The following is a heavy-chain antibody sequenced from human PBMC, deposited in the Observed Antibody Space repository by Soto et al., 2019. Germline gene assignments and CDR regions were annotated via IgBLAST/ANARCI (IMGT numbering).Heavy chain of an antibody. CDR1: GYTFTSYG. CDR2: ISAYNGNT. J-gene: IGHJ6*02. V-gene: IGHV1-18*01. D-gene: IGHD3-10*01. CDR3: AREGYYYGLGSYSPPRYYGMDV. Sequence: ASVKVSCKASGYTFTSYGISWVRQAPGQGLEWMGWISAYNGNTNYAQKLQGRVTLTTDTSTRTAYMELRSLKSDDTAVYYCAREGYYYGLGSYSPPRYYGMDVWGQGATVTVSS.